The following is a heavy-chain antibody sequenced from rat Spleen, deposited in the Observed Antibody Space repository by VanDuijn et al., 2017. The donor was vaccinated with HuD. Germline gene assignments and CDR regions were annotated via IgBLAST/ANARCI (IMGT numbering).Heavy chain of an antibody. CDR2: ITHTDGST. Sequence: EVHLVESGGGLVQPGGSLKLSCVASGFTFNNYWMTWIRQAPGKGLEWIASITHTDGSTYYPDSVEGRFTVSRDNAKSTLYLQMDSLRSEDTATYYCTRDYYDGSYYYFDYWGQGVMVTVSS. CDR3: TRDYYDGSYYYFDY. J-gene: IGHJ2*01. V-gene: IGHV5-31*01. D-gene: IGHD1-12*02. CDR1: GFTFNNYW.